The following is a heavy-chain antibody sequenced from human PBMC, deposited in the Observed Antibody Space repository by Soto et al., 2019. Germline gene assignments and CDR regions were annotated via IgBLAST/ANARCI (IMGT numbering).Heavy chain of an antibody. CDR1: GLTFSASA. Sequence: EVQLVESGGGLVQPGGSLKLSCAASGLTFSASAMHWVRQAPGKGLEWVGRIRNKVDSYQTVYAAPVNGRFTISRDDSKNMAYLQMNSLTTEDTAVYYCCRHDARWGSCDDWGQGTRVTVSS. CDR3: CRHDARWGSCDD. V-gene: IGHV3-73*02. J-gene: IGHJ4*02. CDR2: IRNKVDSYQT. D-gene: IGHD2-21*01.